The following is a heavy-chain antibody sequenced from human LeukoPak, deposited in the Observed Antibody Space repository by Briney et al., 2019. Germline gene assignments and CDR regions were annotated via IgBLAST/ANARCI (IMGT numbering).Heavy chain of an antibody. Sequence: ASVKVSCKASGYTFTSYGISWVRQAPGQGLEWMGWISAYNGNTNYAQKLQGRVTMTTDTSTSTAYMELRSLRSDDTAVYYCARDMERRFKNYYDSSGYGDYWGQGTLVTVSS. V-gene: IGHV1-18*01. CDR1: GYTFTSYG. CDR3: ARDMERRFKNYYDSSGYGDY. CDR2: ISAYNGNT. J-gene: IGHJ4*02. D-gene: IGHD3-22*01.